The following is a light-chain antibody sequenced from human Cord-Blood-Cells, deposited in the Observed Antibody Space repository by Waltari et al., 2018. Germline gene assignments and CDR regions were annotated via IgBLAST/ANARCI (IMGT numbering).Light chain of an antibody. CDR2: DVS. V-gene: IGLV2-14*01. CDR1: SSDVGGYNY. Sequence: QSALTQPAPVSGSPGQSITISCTGTSSDVGGYNYVSWYQQHPGKAPKLMIYDVSNRHSGVSNRLSGSKSGNTASLTISGLQAEDEADYYCSSYTSSSTLVFGGGTKLTVL. J-gene: IGLJ3*02. CDR3: SSYTSSSTLV.